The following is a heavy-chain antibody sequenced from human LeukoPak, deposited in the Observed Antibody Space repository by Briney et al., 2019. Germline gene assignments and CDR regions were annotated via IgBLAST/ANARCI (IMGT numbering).Heavy chain of an antibody. CDR2: IYSGGST. CDR1: GFTISNNY. Sequence: GGSLRLSCAASGFTISNNYMSWVRQAPGKGLEWVSVIYSGGSTYYADSVRGRFTISRDNSKNTLFLHMNSLRAEDTAVYYCAIGGYSYGSDYWGQGTLVTVSS. J-gene: IGHJ4*02. D-gene: IGHD5-18*01. CDR3: AIGGYSYGSDY. V-gene: IGHV3-53*01.